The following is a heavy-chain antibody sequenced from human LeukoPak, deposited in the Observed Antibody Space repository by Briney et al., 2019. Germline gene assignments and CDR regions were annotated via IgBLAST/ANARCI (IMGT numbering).Heavy chain of an antibody. Sequence: SETLSLTCSVSGGSISSYYWSWIRQPPGKGLEWIGYVYYNKRTNSNPSLKSRVTLSVDTSKNEFSLKLTSVTAADTAVYYCARDYGDHRVDYWGQGTLVTVSS. D-gene: IGHD4-17*01. J-gene: IGHJ4*02. CDR2: VYYNKRT. V-gene: IGHV4-59*12. CDR3: ARDYGDHRVDY. CDR1: GGSISSYY.